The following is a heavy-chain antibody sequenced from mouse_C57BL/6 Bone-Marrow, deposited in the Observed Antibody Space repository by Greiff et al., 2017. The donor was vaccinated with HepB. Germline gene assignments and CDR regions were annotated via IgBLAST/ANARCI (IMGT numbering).Heavy chain of an antibody. D-gene: IGHD2-4*01. CDR1: GFTFSDYY. J-gene: IGHJ3*01. CDR2: INYDGSST. V-gene: IGHV5-16*01. CDR3: ARDLYYDYAWFAY. Sequence: EVQLVESEGGLVQPGGSMKLSCTASGFTFSDYYMAWVRQVPEKGLEWVANINYDGSSTYYLDSLKSRFIISRDNATNILYLQMSSLKSEDTATYYCARDLYYDYAWFAYWGQGTLVTVSA.